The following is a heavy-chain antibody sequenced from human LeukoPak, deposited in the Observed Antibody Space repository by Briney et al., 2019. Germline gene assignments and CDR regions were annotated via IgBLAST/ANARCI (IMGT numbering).Heavy chain of an antibody. Sequence: SETLSLTCTVSGGSISISSYYWGWIRQPPGKGLEWIGSIYYSGSTYYNPSLKSRVTISVDTSKNQFSLRLSSVTDADTAVYYCARNPEYSGYDHGEHYFDYWGQGTLVTVSS. CDR1: GGSISISSYY. D-gene: IGHD5-12*01. CDR2: IYYSGST. V-gene: IGHV4-39*01. J-gene: IGHJ4*02. CDR3: ARNPEYSGYDHGEHYFDY.